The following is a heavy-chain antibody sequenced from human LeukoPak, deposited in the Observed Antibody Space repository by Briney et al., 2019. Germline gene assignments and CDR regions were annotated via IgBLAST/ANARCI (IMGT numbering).Heavy chain of an antibody. Sequence: SETLSLTCAVYGGSFSGYYWSWIRQPAGKGLEWIGRIYTSGSTNYNPSLKSRVTISVDTSKNQFSLKLNSVTAADTAMYYCASWNYFDRSNYFTYYFDYWGQGTLVTVSS. CDR2: IYTSGST. J-gene: IGHJ4*02. V-gene: IGHV4-59*10. CDR3: ASWNYFDRSNYFTYYFDY. CDR1: GGSFSGYY. D-gene: IGHD3-22*01.